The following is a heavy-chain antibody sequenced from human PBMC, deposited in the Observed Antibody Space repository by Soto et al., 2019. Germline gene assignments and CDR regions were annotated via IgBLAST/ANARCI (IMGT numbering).Heavy chain of an antibody. CDR1: GFSLSASGVG. CDR2: IYLADDK. V-gene: IGHV2-5*02. Sequence: QITLKESGPTLVKPTQTLTLTCTFTGFSLSASGVGVGWIRQPPGKALEWLAVIYLADDKRYSPSLKSRITITKDTFKNQVVLTMTNTYSEDTATYYCAHTLYSCLGNSCDTPPDYWGQGILVTVSS. D-gene: IGHD2-15*01. CDR3: AHTLYSCLGNSCDTPPDY. J-gene: IGHJ4*02.